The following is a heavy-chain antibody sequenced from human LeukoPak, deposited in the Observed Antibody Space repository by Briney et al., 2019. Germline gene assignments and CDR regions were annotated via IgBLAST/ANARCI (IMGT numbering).Heavy chain of an antibody. V-gene: IGHV3-23*01. CDR1: GFTFSSYV. CDR2: ISGTGGST. J-gene: IGHJ4*02. D-gene: IGHD3-22*01. CDR3: AKDRMDYYDSSLQGPSGY. Sequence: PGGSLRLSCAASGFTFSSYVMTWVRQAPGKGLEWVSAISGTGGSTYYADSVKGRFTISRDNSKNTLYLQINSLRAEDTAMYYCAKDRMDYYDSSLQGPSGYWGQGTLVTVSS.